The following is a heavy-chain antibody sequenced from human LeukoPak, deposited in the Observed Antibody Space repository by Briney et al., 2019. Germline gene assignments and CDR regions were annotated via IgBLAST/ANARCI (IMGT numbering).Heavy chain of an antibody. CDR2: IYYSGST. CDR1: GRSISSSSYY. Sequence: SETLSLTCTVSGRSISSSSYYWGWIRQPPGTGLEWLGSIYYSGSTYYNPSLKSRVTISVDTSKNQFSLKLSSVTAADTAVYYCARNDFWSGYYEPYYFDYWGQGTLVTVSS. V-gene: IGHV4-39*01. CDR3: ARNDFWSGYYEPYYFDY. J-gene: IGHJ4*02. D-gene: IGHD3-3*01.